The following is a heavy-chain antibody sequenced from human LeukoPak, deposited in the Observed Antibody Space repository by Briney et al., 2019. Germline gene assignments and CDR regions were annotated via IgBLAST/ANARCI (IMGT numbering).Heavy chain of an antibody. J-gene: IGHJ6*02. CDR2: IKQDGSEK. D-gene: IGHD6-19*01. CDR1: GFTFSSYW. V-gene: IGHV3-7*01. Sequence: GGSLRLSCAASGFTFSSYWMSWVRQAPGKGLEWVANIKQDGSEKYYVDSVKGRFTISRDNSKNTLYLQMNSLRAEDTAVYYCAKDLRVQWLVRPNHYYYGMDVWGQGTTVTVSS. CDR3: AKDLRVQWLVRPNHYYYGMDV.